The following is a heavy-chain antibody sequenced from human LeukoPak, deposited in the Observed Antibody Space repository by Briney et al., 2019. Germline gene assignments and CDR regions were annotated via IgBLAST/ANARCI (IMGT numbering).Heavy chain of an antibody. Sequence: PSETLSLTCAVYGGSFSGYYWSWIRQPPGKGLEWIGEINHSGSTNYNPSLKGRVTISVDTSKNQFSLKLSSVTAADTAVYYCARAQTYYDILTGYYTNPDFDYWGQGTLVTVSS. J-gene: IGHJ4*02. D-gene: IGHD3-9*01. CDR3: ARAQTYYDILTGYYTNPDFDY. CDR1: GGSFSGYY. V-gene: IGHV4-34*01. CDR2: INHSGST.